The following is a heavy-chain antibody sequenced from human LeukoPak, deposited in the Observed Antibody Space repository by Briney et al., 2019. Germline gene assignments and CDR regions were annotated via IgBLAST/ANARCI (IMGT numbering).Heavy chain of an antibody. Sequence: ASVKVSCKASGYTFTSYYIHWVRQAAGQGLEWMGIINPSGGTTTYAQKFQGRVTMTRDTSTSTVYMDLSSLRSQDTAVYYWARADITYVMDVWGRGTTVTVSS. D-gene: IGHD2-15*01. CDR2: INPSGGTT. CDR3: ARADITYVMDV. V-gene: IGHV1-46*01. J-gene: IGHJ6*02. CDR1: GYTFTSYY.